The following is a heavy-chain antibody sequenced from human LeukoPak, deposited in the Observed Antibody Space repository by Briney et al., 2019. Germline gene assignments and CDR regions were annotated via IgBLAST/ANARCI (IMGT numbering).Heavy chain of an antibody. Sequence: ASVKVSCKASGYTFTGYYMHWVRQAPGQGLEWMGRINPNSGGTNYAQKFQGRVTMTRDTSISTAYMELGRLRSDDTAVYYCARNGGGYSNLYYYMDVWGKGTTVTVSS. CDR1: GYTFTGYY. CDR3: ARNGGGYSNLYYYMDV. J-gene: IGHJ6*03. CDR2: INPNSGGT. D-gene: IGHD4-11*01. V-gene: IGHV1-2*06.